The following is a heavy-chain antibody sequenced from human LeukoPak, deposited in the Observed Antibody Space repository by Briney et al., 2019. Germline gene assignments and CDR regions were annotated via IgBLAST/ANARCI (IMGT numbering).Heavy chain of an antibody. Sequence: PGGSLRLSCAASGFTFSNNWMTWVRQAPGKGLEWVASVKKDASEKYYVDSVKGRFTISRDNAKNSLYLQMNSLRAEDTAVYYCARVSRGIYCSSTSCLDYYFDYWGQGTLVTVSS. CDR3: ARVSRGIYCSSTSCLDYYFDY. CDR1: GFTFSNNW. V-gene: IGHV3-7*01. D-gene: IGHD2-2*01. J-gene: IGHJ4*02. CDR2: VKKDASEK.